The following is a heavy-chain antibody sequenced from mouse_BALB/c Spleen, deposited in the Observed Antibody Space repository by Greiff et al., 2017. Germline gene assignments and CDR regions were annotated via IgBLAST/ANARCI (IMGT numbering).Heavy chain of an antibody. CDR1: GYSFTSYY. CDR3: ARKGAMDY. V-gene: IGHV1S135*01. Sequence: QLQPSGPELMKPGASVQISCKASGYSFTSYYMHWVKQSPGKSLEWIGYIDPFNGGTSYNQKFKGKATLTVDKSSSTAYMHLSSLTSEDSAVYYCARKGAMDYWGQGTSVTVSS. CDR2: IDPFNGGT. J-gene: IGHJ4*01.